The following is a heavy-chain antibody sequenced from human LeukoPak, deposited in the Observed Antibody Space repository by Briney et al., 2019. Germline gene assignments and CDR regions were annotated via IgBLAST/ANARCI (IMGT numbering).Heavy chain of an antibody. V-gene: IGHV3-23*01. CDR2: ISDSGSIT. CDR3: AKDARRTSGWYFFDY. CDR1: GFAFSSQA. J-gene: IGHJ4*02. Sequence: GGPLRLSCAASGFAFSSQAMGWVRQAPGKGLEWVSVISDSGSITYYADSVKGRFTISRDNSKNTLFLQMNSLRAEDTAVYYCAKDARRTSGWYFFDYWGQGTLVTVSS. D-gene: IGHD6-19*01.